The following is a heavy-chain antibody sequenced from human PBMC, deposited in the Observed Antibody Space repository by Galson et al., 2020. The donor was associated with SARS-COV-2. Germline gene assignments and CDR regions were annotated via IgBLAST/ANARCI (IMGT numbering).Heavy chain of an antibody. V-gene: IGHV3-23*01. Sequence: GESLKISCAASGFTFSTYAMGWVRQAPGKGLEGVSGITGSGAGTYYSDSVKGRFTISRDNSKNTLYLQMNSLRAEDTAIYYCAKDRRGFGEFLFDSWGQGTLVTVSS. CDR3: AKDRRGFGEFLFDS. CDR1: GFTFSTYA. D-gene: IGHD3-10*01. CDR2: ITGSGAGT. J-gene: IGHJ4*02.